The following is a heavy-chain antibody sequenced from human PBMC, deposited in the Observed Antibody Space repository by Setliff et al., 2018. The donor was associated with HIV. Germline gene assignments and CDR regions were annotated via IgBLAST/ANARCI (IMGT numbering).Heavy chain of an antibody. CDR3: ARHQLPKGIVVVPAAVDY. CDR1: GGSFSGYY. D-gene: IGHD2-2*01. CDR2: IDHSGTT. J-gene: IGHJ4*02. Sequence: SETLSLTCAVYGGSFSGYYWSWIRQPPGKGLEWVGEIDHSGTTDYNPSLKSRVTISVDTSKNQFSLKLSSVTAADTAVYYCARHQLPKGIVVVPAAVDYWGQGTLVTVSS. V-gene: IGHV4-34*01.